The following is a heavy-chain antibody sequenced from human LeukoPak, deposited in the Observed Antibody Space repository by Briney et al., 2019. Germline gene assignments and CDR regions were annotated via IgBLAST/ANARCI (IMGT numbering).Heavy chain of an antibody. D-gene: IGHD5-12*01. V-gene: IGHV3-74*01. CDR3: TRDLPATISLGDDY. CDR1: GFTFRSYW. CDR2: INSDGSST. J-gene: IGHJ4*02. Sequence: GGSLRLSCAASGFTFRSYWMHWVRQAPGKGLVWVSRINSDGSSTSYADSVKGRFTISRDNTKNSMFLQMDSLTVEDTALYFCTRDLPATISLGDDYWGPGTPVTVSS.